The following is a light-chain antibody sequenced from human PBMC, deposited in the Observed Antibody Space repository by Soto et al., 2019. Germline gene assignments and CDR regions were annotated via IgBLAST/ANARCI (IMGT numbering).Light chain of an antibody. Sequence: QSALTQPASVSGSPGQSITISCTGTSSDVGSYNLVSWYQHHPGNPHKLMIYEDSKRPSGLSNRFSGSKSGNTASLTTSGRQAEDEADSDCCAYAGSSTYVFGTGTKLTVL. CDR1: SSDVGSYNL. V-gene: IGLV2-23*01. CDR2: EDS. J-gene: IGLJ1*01. CDR3: CAYAGSSTYV.